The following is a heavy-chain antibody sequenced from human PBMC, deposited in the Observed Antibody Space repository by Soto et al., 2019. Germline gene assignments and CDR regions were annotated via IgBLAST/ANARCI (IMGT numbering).Heavy chain of an antibody. CDR1: GYTFTGYY. J-gene: IGHJ6*02. D-gene: IGHD3-3*01. Sequence: ASVKVSCKASGYTFTGYYMHWVRQAPGQGLEWMGWINPNSGGTNYAQKFQGWVTMTRDTSVSTAYRELSRLRSDDTAVYYCARANFGGILRFLEWSSPYGMDVWGQGTTVTVSS. V-gene: IGHV1-2*04. CDR3: ARANFGGILRFLEWSSPYGMDV. CDR2: INPNSGGT.